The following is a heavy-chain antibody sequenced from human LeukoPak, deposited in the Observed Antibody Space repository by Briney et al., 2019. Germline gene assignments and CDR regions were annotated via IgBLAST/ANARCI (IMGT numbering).Heavy chain of an antibody. Sequence: ASVKVSCKPYGYTFTAYYMNSVRQAPGQGLEWMGWINPNSGGTNYAQKFQGRVTMTRDTSISTAYMELSRLRSDDTAVYYCASSIEAAVNWFDPWGQGTLVTVSS. V-gene: IGHV1-2*02. CDR2: INPNSGGT. CDR3: ASSIEAAVNWFDP. J-gene: IGHJ5*02. CDR1: GYTFTAYY. D-gene: IGHD6-13*01.